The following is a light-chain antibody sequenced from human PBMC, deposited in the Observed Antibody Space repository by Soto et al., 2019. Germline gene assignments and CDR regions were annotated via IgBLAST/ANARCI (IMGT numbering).Light chain of an antibody. CDR3: PQYYSYPLT. CDR2: AAS. Sequence: AIRMTQSPSSLSASTGDRVTITCRASQGIGSYLAWYQQKPGKAPKLLIYAASTLQSGVPSRFSGSRSGKDFTLTISCLQSEDSATYYCPQYYSYPLTFGQGTKVEIK. V-gene: IGKV1-8*01. CDR1: QGIGSY. J-gene: IGKJ1*01.